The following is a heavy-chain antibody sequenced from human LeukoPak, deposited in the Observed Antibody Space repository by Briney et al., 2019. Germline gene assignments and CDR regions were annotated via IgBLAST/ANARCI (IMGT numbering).Heavy chain of an antibody. CDR3: VKDLRGSEWLLLGDAFDI. V-gene: IGHV3-64D*06. CDR2: ISSNGGST. CDR1: GFTFSSYA. D-gene: IGHD3-22*01. J-gene: IGHJ3*02. Sequence: GRSLRLSCAASGFTFSSYAMHWVRQAPGKGLEYVSAISSNGGSTYYADSVKGRFTISRDNSKNTLYLQMSSLRAEDTAVYYCVKDLRGSEWLLLGDAFDIWGQGTMVTVSS.